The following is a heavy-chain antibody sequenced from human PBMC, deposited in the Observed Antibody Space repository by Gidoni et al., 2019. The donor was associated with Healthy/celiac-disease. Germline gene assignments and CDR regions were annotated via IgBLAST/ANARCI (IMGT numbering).Heavy chain of an antibody. CDR2: INPSGGST. Sequence: QVQLVQSGAEVKKPGASVKVSCTASGYTFTSYYMHWVRQAPGQGLEWMGIINPSGGSTSYAQKFQGRVTMTRDTSTSTVYMELSSLSSEDTAVYYCARGNPAAAGTRWGQGTLVTVSS. CDR3: ARGNPAAAGTR. D-gene: IGHD6-13*01. J-gene: IGHJ4*02. CDR1: GYTFTSYY. V-gene: IGHV1-46*01.